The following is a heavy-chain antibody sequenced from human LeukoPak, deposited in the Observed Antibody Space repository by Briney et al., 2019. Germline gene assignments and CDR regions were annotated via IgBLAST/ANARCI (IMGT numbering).Heavy chain of an antibody. CDR3: AKAVFWSGYSRKWY. J-gene: IGHJ4*02. CDR1: GFTFSSYW. Sequence: GGSLRLSCAASGFTFSSYWMHWVRQAPGKGLVWVARINSDGYSITYADSVKGRFTISRDNSKNTLYLQMNSLRAEDTAVYYCAKAVFWSGYSRKWYWGQGTLVTVSS. V-gene: IGHV3-74*03. CDR2: INSDGYSI. D-gene: IGHD3-3*01.